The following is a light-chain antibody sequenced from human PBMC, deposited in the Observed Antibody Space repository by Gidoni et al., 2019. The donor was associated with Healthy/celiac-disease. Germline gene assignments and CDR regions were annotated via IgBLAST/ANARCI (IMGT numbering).Light chain of an antibody. V-gene: IGKV1-39*01. CDR2: AAS. Sequence: SQMTQSPSSLSASVGDRVTITCRASQSISSYLNWYQQKPGKAPKLLIYAASSLQSGVPSRFSGSGSGTDFTLNISSLQPEDFATYYCQQSYSTPITFGQGTRLEIK. CDR1: QSISSY. J-gene: IGKJ5*01. CDR3: QQSYSTPIT.